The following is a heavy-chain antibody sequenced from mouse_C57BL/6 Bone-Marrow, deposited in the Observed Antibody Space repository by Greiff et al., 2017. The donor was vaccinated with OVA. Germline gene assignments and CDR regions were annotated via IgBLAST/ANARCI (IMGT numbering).Heavy chain of an antibody. V-gene: IGHV1-80*01. Sequence: QVQLKQSGAELVKPGASVKISCKASGYAFSSYWMNWVKQRPGKGLEWIGQIYPGDGDTNYNGKFKGKATLTADKSSSTAYMQLSSLTSEDSAVYFCARSRLRWYFDVWGTGTTVTVSS. D-gene: IGHD2-2*01. J-gene: IGHJ1*03. CDR2: IYPGDGDT. CDR1: GYAFSSYW. CDR3: ARSRLRWYFDV.